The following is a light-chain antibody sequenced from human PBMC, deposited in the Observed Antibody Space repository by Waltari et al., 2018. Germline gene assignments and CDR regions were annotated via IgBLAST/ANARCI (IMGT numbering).Light chain of an antibody. CDR2: DVD. J-gene: IGLJ2*01. CDR3: CSYAGRYTSV. Sequence: QSALTQPRSVSGSPGQSVTLSCTGTNSDVGAYNYVSWYQHRPGTPPQRVVLDVDKWPSGVPERFSGYKAGNTASLTISGLQADDEADYYCCSYAGRYTSVFGGGTKVTVL. CDR1: NSDVGAYNY. V-gene: IGLV2-11*01.